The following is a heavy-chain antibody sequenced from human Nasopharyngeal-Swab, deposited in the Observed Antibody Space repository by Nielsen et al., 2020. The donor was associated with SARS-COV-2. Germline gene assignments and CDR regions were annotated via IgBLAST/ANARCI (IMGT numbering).Heavy chain of an antibody. V-gene: IGHV3-74*01. CDR1: GFTFSTYW. J-gene: IGHJ6*02. CDR2: INIDGSST. Sequence: GGSLRLSCAAPGFTFSTYWMHWVRQAPGKGLVWVSRINIDGSSTRHADSVKGRFTISRDNGKNTLYLQMNSLRAEDTAIYYCARGFYYGMDVWGQGTTVTVSS. CDR3: ARGFYYGMDV.